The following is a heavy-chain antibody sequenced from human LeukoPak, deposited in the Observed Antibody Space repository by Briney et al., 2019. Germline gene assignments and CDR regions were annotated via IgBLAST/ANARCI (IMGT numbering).Heavy chain of an antibody. CDR1: GYSISSGYY. V-gene: IGHV4-38-2*02. D-gene: IGHD1-26*01. Sequence: PSETLSLTCTVSGYSISSGYYWGWIRQSPGKGLEWIGSLYHSGNTYYNPSLKSRVTISVDTSKNQFSLKLSSVTAADTAVYYCARGRRDGGSYNYWGQGTLVTVSS. CDR3: ARGRRDGGSYNY. J-gene: IGHJ4*02. CDR2: LYHSGNT.